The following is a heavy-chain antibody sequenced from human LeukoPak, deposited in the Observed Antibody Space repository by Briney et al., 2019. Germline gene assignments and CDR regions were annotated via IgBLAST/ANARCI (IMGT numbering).Heavy chain of an antibody. J-gene: IGHJ3*02. Sequence: HPGGSLRLSCAASGFTFSSYAMSWVRQAPGKGLEWVSAISGSGGSTYYADSVKGGFTISRDNAKNSLYLQMNSLRAEDTAVYYCARDVLCYDFWSGCPGAFDIWGQGTMVTVSS. CDR1: GFTFSSYA. V-gene: IGHV3-23*01. CDR2: ISGSGGST. D-gene: IGHD3-3*01. CDR3: ARDVLCYDFWSGCPGAFDI.